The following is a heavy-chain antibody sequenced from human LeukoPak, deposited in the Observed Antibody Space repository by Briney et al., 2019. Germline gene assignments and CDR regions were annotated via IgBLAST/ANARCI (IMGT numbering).Heavy chain of an antibody. Sequence: ASVKVTCKASGYTFSNYDINWVRQSTGQGLEWMGWMNPKSGNAGYEQKFQGRITITRNTSISTAYMELSSLRSEDTAVYYCARSIPLCKELRRDWFDPWGQGTLVIVSS. CDR2: MNPKSGNA. J-gene: IGHJ5*02. CDR3: ARSIPLCKELRRDWFDP. D-gene: IGHD3-10*02. V-gene: IGHV1-8*03. CDR1: GYTFSNYD.